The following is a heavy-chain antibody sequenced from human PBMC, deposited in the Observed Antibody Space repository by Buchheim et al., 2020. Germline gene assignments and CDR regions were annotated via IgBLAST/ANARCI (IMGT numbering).Heavy chain of an antibody. J-gene: IGHJ3*02. CDR3: ARRRVVIAAGGAFDI. CDR2: ISGSGDIT. V-gene: IGHV3-23*04. Sequence: DVQLVESGGGLVQPGGSLRLSCAASGFTFSSYGTTWVRQSPGKGLEWVSGISGSGDITYYVDSVKGRFTISRDNPKHTLFLQMNSLRAEDTAVYYCARRRVVIAAGGAFDIWGQGT. D-gene: IGHD2-15*01. CDR1: GFTFSSYG.